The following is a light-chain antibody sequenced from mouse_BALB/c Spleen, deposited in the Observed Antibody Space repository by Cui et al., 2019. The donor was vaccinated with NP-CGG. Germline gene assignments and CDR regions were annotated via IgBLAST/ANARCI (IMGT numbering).Light chain of an antibody. CDR1: TGAVTTSNY. CDR2: GTN. V-gene: IGLV1*01. CDR3: ALWYSNHWM. J-gene: IGLJ1*01. Sequence: QAVVTQESALTTSPGETITLTCRSSTGAVTTSNYANCVQEKPDHLFTGLIGGTNNRVPGVPARFSGSLIGDKAALTITGAQTEDEAIYFCALWYSNHWMFGGGTKLTVL.